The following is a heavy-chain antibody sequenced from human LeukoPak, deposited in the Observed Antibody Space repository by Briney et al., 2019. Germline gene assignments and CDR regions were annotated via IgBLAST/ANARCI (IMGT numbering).Heavy chain of an antibody. V-gene: IGHV5-51*01. CDR3: ARQRFLSSSWAWFDP. D-gene: IGHD6-13*01. J-gene: IGHJ5*02. Sequence: GEPLKISCKGSGYSFTSYWIGCVRQMPGKGLEWMEIIYPGDSDTRYSPSFQGQVTISADKSISTAYLQWSSLKASDTAMYYCARQRFLSSSWAWFDPWGQGTLVTVSS. CDR1: GYSFTSYW. CDR2: IYPGDSDT.